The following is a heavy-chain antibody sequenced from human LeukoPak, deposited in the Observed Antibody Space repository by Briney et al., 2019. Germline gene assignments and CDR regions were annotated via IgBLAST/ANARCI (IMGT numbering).Heavy chain of an antibody. Sequence: GGSLRLSCAASGFTFSSYAMHWVRQAPGKGLEWVASIRDEGNNRDYADSVKGRFTIFRDNSKNMLYLQMNSLRIEDTAVYYCAKDPGATVGKWGQGTLVTVSS. V-gene: IGHV3-30*02. CDR3: AKDPGATVGK. CDR2: IRDEGNNR. CDR1: GFTFSSYA. D-gene: IGHD4-11*01. J-gene: IGHJ4*02.